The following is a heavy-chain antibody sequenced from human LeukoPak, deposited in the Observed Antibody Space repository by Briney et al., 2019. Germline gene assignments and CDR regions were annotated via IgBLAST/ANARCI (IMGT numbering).Heavy chain of an antibody. CDR1: GFTFSSYG. D-gene: IGHD2-21*02. CDR2: VWYDGSNK. J-gene: IGHJ6*02. CDR3: ERGPTAGGYYYYYGMDV. V-gene: IGHV3-33*01. Sequence: GGSLRLSCAASGFTFSSYGMHWVRQAPGKGLEWVAVVWYDGSNKYYAASEKGQFTMSRDNSKITMYLQMNSLRAEDTAVYYCERGPTAGGYYYYYGMDVWGQGTTVTVS.